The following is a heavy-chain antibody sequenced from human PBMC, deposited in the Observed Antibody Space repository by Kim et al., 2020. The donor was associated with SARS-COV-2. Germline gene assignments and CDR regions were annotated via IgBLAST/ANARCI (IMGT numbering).Heavy chain of an antibody. CDR2: ST. J-gene: IGHJ4*02. D-gene: IGHD3-10*01. Sequence: STNYNPSLKSRVTISVDTSKNQFSLKLSSVTAADTAVYYCARRVRGGVGYWGQGTLVTVSS. V-gene: IGHV4-34*01. CDR3: ARRVRGGVGY.